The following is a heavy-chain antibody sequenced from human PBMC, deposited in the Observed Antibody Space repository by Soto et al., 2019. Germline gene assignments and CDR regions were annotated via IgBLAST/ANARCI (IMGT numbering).Heavy chain of an antibody. CDR1: GFSFSSYS. V-gene: IGHV3-48*01. D-gene: IGHD3-3*01. Sequence: EVQLVESGGGWVQPGGSLRLSCAASGFSFSSYSMTWVRQAPGKGLEWLSLSSSDLTTKFYADSVKGRFTISRDSAKQSLYMQMNSLAAEDTAEYDCARGAFSGYPTLEGYFDYWGQGTLVTVSS. CDR2: SSSDLTTK. J-gene: IGHJ4*02. CDR3: ARGAFSGYPTLEGYFDY.